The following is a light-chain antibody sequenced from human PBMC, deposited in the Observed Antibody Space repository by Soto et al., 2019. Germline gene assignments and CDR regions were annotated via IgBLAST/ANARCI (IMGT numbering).Light chain of an antibody. Sequence: QSVLTQPPSASGTPGQRVTISCSGSSSNIGSNYVYWYQQLPGTAPKLLIYRNNQRPSGVPDRFSGSKSGTLASLAISGLRSEGEADYYCAAWDDSLSGQVFGGGTKLTVL. CDR3: AAWDDSLSGQV. J-gene: IGLJ3*02. CDR1: SSNIGSNY. CDR2: RNN. V-gene: IGLV1-47*01.